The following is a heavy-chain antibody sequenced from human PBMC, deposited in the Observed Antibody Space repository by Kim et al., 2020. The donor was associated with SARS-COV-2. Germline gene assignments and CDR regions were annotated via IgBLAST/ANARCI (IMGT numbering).Heavy chain of an antibody. CDR3: AKDNYYESRLFDH. Sequence: YADSVKGRFTISRDNAKNSLYLQMNSLRAEDTALYYCAKDNYYESRLFDHWGQGTLVTVSS. V-gene: IGHV3-9*01. J-gene: IGHJ4*02. D-gene: IGHD3-22*01.